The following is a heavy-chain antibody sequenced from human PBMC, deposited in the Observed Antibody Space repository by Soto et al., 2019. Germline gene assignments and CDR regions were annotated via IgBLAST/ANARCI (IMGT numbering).Heavy chain of an antibody. CDR1: GGILSIYG. Sequence: ASVKVSCQASGGILSIYGISWVRQAPGQGLEWMGGIIPVFGTANYAQKFQGRVTITADESTNIVYMDVTSLRSEDTAVYYCARGDATKIVVTTYYAMDVWGQGTTVTVSS. V-gene: IGHV1-69*13. J-gene: IGHJ6*02. D-gene: IGHD4-17*01. CDR2: IIPVFGTA. CDR3: ARGDATKIVVTTYYAMDV.